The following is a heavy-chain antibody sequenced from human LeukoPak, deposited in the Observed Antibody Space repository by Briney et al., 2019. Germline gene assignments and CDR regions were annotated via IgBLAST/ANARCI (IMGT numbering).Heavy chain of an antibody. D-gene: IGHD2-15*01. Sequence: SGESLKISCKGSGYSFTNYWIGWGRQMPGEGLEWRGSIYPGDSDTRYSPSFQGQVTISADKSISTAFLQWSSLKASDTAMYYCARQREWGGGFDAFDIWGQGTMVTVSS. V-gene: IGHV5-51*01. J-gene: IGHJ3*02. CDR3: ARQREWGGGFDAFDI. CDR2: IYPGDSDT. CDR1: GYSFTNYW.